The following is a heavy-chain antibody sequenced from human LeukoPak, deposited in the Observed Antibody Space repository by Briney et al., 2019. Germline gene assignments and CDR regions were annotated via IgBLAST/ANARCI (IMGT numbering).Heavy chain of an antibody. D-gene: IGHD2-21*02. CDR2: IDPEDGQT. CDR1: GYTFTDYN. Sequence: GATVKISCMTSGYTFTDYNMHWVQQAHGKGIEWMGRIDPEDGQTIYGETFRGRVTISADKSKDTFYMELTNVTSDDAAVYYCARVTGLLQLDYWGQGTQVTVSS. CDR3: ARVTGLLQLDY. J-gene: IGHJ4*02. V-gene: IGHV1-69-2*01.